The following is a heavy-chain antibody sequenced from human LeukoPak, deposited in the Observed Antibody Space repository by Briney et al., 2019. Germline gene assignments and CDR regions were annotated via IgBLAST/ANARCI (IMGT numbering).Heavy chain of an antibody. Sequence: PGGSLRLSCAASLFTFSSYSMNWVRQAPGKGLEWVLSISSSGTYISYADSVKGRFTISRDNAKNSLYLQMNSLRVEDTAVYYCVRGQLWSYYHDYWGQGTLVTVSS. J-gene: IGHJ4*02. CDR1: LFTFSSYS. CDR3: VRGQLWSYYHDY. CDR2: ISSSGTYI. V-gene: IGHV3-21*01. D-gene: IGHD5-18*01.